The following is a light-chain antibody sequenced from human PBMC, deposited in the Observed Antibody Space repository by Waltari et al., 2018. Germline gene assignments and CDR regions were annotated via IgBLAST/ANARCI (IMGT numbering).Light chain of an antibody. Sequence: SYVLTRPPSLSVAPGKTARITCGGNDIGSKSVHWYQQRPGQAPVLVVYDESGRPSGIPERFSGSNSGNAVTLTISGVEAGDEADYYCQVWDSTSDHRVFGGGTKLTVL. CDR2: DES. V-gene: IGLV3-21*01. J-gene: IGLJ3*02. CDR1: DIGSKS. CDR3: QVWDSTSDHRV.